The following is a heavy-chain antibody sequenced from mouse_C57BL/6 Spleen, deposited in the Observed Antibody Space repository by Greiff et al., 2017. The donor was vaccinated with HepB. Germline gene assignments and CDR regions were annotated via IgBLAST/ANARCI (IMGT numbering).Heavy chain of an antibody. Sequence: QVQLQQPGAELVKPGASVKLSCKASGYTFTSYWMHWVKQRPGQGLEWIGMIHPNSGSTNYNEKFKSKATLTVDKSSSTAYMQLSSLTSEDSAVYYCAKLYYGSSGDYWGQGTTLTVSS. CDR2: IHPNSGST. J-gene: IGHJ2*01. CDR3: AKLYYGSSGDY. D-gene: IGHD1-1*01. V-gene: IGHV1-64*01. CDR1: GYTFTSYW.